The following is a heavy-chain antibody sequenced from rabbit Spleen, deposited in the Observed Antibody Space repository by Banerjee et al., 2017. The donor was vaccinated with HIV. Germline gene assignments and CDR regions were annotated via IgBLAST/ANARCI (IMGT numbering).Heavy chain of an antibody. V-gene: IGHV1S7*01. J-gene: IGHJ4*01. CDR2: IDPVFGIT. CDR1: GFTLSSYY. CDR3: ARNANGNDGYSL. D-gene: IGHD1-1*01. Sequence: QLEESAGGLVQPGGSLKLSCKASGFTLSSYYMNWVRQAPGKGLEWIGYIDPVFGITYYANWVNGRFSISRENAQNTVFLQMTSLTAADTATYFCARNANGNDGYSLWGQGTLVTVS.